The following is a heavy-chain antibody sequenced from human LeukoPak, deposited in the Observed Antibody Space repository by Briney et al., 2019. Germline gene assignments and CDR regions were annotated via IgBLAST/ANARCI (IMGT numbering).Heavy chain of an antibody. CDR1: GFTFSSYW. D-gene: IGHD5-12*01. CDR2: IKQDGSEK. Sequence: GGSLRLSCAASGFTFSSYWMSWVRQAPGKGLEWVANIKQDGSEKYYVDSVKGRFTISRDNAKNSLYLQMNSLRAEDTAVYYCAREVYSGYDWRDYWGQGTLVTVSS. CDR3: AREVYSGYDWRDY. J-gene: IGHJ4*02. V-gene: IGHV3-7*01.